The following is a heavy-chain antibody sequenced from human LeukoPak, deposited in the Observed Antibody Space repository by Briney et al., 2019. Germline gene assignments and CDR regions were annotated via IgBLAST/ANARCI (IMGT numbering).Heavy chain of an antibody. J-gene: IGHJ3*02. CDR2: ISGSGGST. Sequence: GGSLRLSCAASGFTFSSYAMSWVRQAPGKGLEWVSAISGSGGSTYYADSVKGRFTISRDNSKNTLYLQMNSLRAEDTAVYYCARIETVADAFDIWGQGTLVTVSS. CDR1: GFTFSSYA. V-gene: IGHV3-23*01. CDR3: ARIETVADAFDI. D-gene: IGHD1-1*01.